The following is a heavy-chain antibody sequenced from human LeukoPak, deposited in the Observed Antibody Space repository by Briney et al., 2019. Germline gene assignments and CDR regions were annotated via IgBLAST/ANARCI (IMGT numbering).Heavy chain of an antibody. V-gene: IGHV3-30*02. CDR2: IRYDGSDK. Sequence: GGSLRLSCAASGFIFSNYGMHWVRQAPGKGLEWLTFIRYDGSDKYYADSVKGRFTISRDNSKNTLYLQMNSLRAEDTAVYYCAKVPYYDILTGYYSRDYYMDVWGKGTTVTISS. J-gene: IGHJ6*03. CDR1: GFIFSNYG. CDR3: AKVPYYDILTGYYSRDYYMDV. D-gene: IGHD3-9*01.